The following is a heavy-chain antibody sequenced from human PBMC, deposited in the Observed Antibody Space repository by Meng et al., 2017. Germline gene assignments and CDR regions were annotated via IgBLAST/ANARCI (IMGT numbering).Heavy chain of an antibody. J-gene: IGHJ5*02. D-gene: IGHD3-22*01. CDR2: INPNSGGT. V-gene: IGHV1-2*06. CDR3: ARALIVVANWFDP. Sequence: QGQLVQSGAEVKKPWASVKVSCKASGYTFTGYYMHWVRQAPGQGLEWMGRINPNSGGTNYAQKFQGRVTMTRDTSISTAYMELSRLRSDDTAVYYCARALIVVANWFDPWGQGTLVTVSS. CDR1: GYTFTGYY.